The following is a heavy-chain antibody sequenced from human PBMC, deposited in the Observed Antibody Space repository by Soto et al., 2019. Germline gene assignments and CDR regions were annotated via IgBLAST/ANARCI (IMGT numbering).Heavy chain of an antibody. J-gene: IGHJ4*02. Sequence: EVQLLESGGGLVQPGGSLRLSCAASGFTFSNYVLSWVRQAPGKGLEWVSAISGSSDHTFYADSVKGRFTISRDNSKSTLYLQVNSLRAEDTAVYYCAKATYSSGWRYYFDFWGQGTQVTVSS. D-gene: IGHD6-19*01. V-gene: IGHV3-23*01. CDR3: AKATYSSGWRYYFDF. CDR2: ISGSSDHT. CDR1: GFTFSNYV.